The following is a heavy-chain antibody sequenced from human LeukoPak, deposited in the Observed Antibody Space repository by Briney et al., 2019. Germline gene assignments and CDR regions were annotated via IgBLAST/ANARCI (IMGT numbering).Heavy chain of an antibody. Sequence: GRSLRLSCAASGFTFRTYGMHWVRQAPGKGLEWVAVISYGGDPKFYADSVKGRFTISRDNSKNTLYLHLNSLRVEDTAIYYCAKDVSALTYNASWPGPGFWGQGTLVSVSS. CDR1: GFTFRTYG. CDR3: AKDVSALTYNASWPGPGF. J-gene: IGHJ4*02. CDR2: ISYGGDPK. D-gene: IGHD3-10*01. V-gene: IGHV3-30*18.